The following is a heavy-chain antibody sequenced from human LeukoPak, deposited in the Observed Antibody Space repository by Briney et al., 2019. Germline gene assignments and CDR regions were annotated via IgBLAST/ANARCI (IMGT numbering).Heavy chain of an antibody. CDR2: ISSSSSTI. V-gene: IGHV3-48*04. CDR1: GFTFSSYS. CDR3: ARGWGSTSYYMDV. J-gene: IGHJ6*03. Sequence: GGSLRLSCAASGFTFSSYSMNWVRQAPGKGLEWVSYISSSSSTIYYADSVEGRFTISRDNAKNSLYLQMNSLRAEDTAVYYCARGWGSTSYYMDVWGKGTTVTVSS. D-gene: IGHD2-2*01.